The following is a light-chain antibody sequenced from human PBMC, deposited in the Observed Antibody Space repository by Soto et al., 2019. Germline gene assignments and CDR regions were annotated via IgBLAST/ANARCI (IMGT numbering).Light chain of an antibody. V-gene: IGLV1-47*01. CDR1: SSNIGSNY. CDR2: RNN. Sequence: QSVLTQPPSASGTPGQRVTISCSGSSSNIGSNYVYWYQQLPGTAPKLLIYRNNQRPSGVPDRFSGSKSGTSASLAISGLRSEDEDDYYCAAWDDSLSVVFGGGTKLTVL. J-gene: IGLJ2*01. CDR3: AAWDDSLSVV.